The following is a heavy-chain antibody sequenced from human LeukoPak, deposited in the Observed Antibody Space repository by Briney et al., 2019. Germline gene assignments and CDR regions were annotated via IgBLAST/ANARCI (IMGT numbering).Heavy chain of an antibody. V-gene: IGHV3-30*02. Sequence: GGSLRLSCAASGFTFSSYGMHWVRQAPGKGLEWVAFIRYDGSNKYYADSVKGRFTISRDNSKNTLYLQMNSLRAEDTAVYYRAKSRAIAARAPYYFDYWGQGTLVTVSS. CDR2: IRYDGSNK. J-gene: IGHJ4*02. D-gene: IGHD6-6*01. CDR1: GFTFSSYG. CDR3: AKSRAIAARAPYYFDY.